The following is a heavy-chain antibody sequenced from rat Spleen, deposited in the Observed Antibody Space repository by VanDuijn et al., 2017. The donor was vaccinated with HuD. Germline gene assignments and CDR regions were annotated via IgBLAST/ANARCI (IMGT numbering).Heavy chain of an antibody. V-gene: IGHV2-41*01. J-gene: IGHJ2*01. D-gene: IGHD1-4*01. CDR3: AREKGGYYFDY. CDR1: GFXLTXXX. CDR2: IWNTGGT. Sequence: QVQLKESGPGXVQPSQTLSLTCTXAGFXLTXXXVHWVRQPPGKGLEWMGVIWNTGGTQYNSALKSRLSISKDTSKSQVFLKMNSLQTEDTATYYCAREKGGYYFDYWGQGVMVTVSS.